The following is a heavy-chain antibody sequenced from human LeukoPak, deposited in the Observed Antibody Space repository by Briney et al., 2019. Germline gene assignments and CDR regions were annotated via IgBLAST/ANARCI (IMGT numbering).Heavy chain of an antibody. CDR3: AREARIAAAGDYMDV. Sequence: SETLSLTCAVYGGFFSGYYWSWIRQPPGKGLEWIGEINHSGSTNYNPSLKSRVTISVDTSKNQFSLKLTSVTAADTAVYYCAREARIAAAGDYMDVWGKGTTVTVSS. J-gene: IGHJ6*03. CDR1: GGFFSGYY. CDR2: INHSGST. V-gene: IGHV4-34*01. D-gene: IGHD6-13*01.